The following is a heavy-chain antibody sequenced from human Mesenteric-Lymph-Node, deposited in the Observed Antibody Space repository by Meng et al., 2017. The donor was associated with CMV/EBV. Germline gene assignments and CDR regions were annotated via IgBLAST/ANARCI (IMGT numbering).Heavy chain of an antibody. CDR2: IYWNNDK. J-gene: IGHJ6*02. CDR1: GFLLSTSGVG. D-gene: IGHD4-17*01. Sequence: SGPTLVKPTQTLTLTCTFSGFLLSTSGVGVGWIRQPPGKALEWLALIYWNNDKRYSPSLKSRLTITKDASKNQVVLTMTNMDPMDTATYYCAHSDYGDYGPPHYYYYYGVDVWGQGTTVTVSS. CDR3: AHSDYGDYGPPHYYYYYGVDV. V-gene: IGHV2-5*01.